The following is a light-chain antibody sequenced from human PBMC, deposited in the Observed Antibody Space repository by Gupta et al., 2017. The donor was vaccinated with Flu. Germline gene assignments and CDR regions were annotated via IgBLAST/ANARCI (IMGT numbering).Light chain of an antibody. CDR3: CSYAGTSAMV. CDR1: SSDVGNYNF. J-gene: IGLJ2*01. CDR2: KGS. V-gene: IGLV2-23*01. Sequence: QSALTQPASVSGSPGQSITISCPGTSSDVGNYNFVSWYQQHPGKAPKLIIYKGSQRPSGISNRFSGSKSGNTASLTISGLQAEDEADYHCCSYAGTSAMVFGGGTKVTVL.